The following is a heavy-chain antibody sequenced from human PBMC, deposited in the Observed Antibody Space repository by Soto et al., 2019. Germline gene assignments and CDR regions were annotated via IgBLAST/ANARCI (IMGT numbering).Heavy chain of an antibody. Sequence: QAQLVESGGGVVHPGRSLRLSCEASGFTFNSYGMYWVRQAPGKGLEWVSHILYDGSKKYYADSVKGRFTISRDNPKNTLYLQIDNMRPEDTAVYYCVKDLAHMADHWGQGTLVIVSS. CDR1: GFTFNSYG. CDR3: VKDLAHMADH. V-gene: IGHV3-30*18. CDR2: ILYDGSKK. J-gene: IGHJ4*02.